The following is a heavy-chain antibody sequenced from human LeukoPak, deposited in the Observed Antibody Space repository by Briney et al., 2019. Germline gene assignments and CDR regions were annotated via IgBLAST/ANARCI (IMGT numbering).Heavy chain of an antibody. Sequence: GTSVKVSCKASGFAFTASPMQWVRQARGQHLEWIGWIVLVSGNTNYAQKFQERVTITRDMSTSTAYMELSSLRSEDTAVYYCATGSGWYSPDYWGQGTLVTVS. CDR1: GFAFTASP. CDR2: IVLVSGNT. CDR3: ATGSGWYSPDY. J-gene: IGHJ4*02. V-gene: IGHV1-58*02. D-gene: IGHD6-19*01.